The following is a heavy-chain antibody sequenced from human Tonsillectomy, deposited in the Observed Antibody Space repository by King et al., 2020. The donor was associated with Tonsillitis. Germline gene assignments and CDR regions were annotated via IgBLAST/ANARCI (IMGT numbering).Heavy chain of an antibody. D-gene: IGHD4-23*01. J-gene: IGHJ4*02. Sequence: QLVQSGGGLVKPGGSLRLSCAASGFTFSSYSMNWVRQAPGKGLEWVSSISHSSSYIYYADSVKGRFTISRDNAKNSLHLQMNSLRAEDTAVYYCARDSGGNSGFDYWGQGTLVTVSS. V-gene: IGHV3-21*01. CDR3: ARDSGGNSGFDY. CDR1: GFTFSSYS. CDR2: ISHSSSYI.